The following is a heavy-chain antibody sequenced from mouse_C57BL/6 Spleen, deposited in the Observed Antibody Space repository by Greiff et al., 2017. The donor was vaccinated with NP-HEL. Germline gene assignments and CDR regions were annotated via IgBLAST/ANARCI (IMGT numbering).Heavy chain of an antibody. V-gene: IGHV5-4*01. CDR3: AREGYDGYYGAWFAY. Sequence: EVKVVESGGGLVKPGGSLKLSCAASGFTFSSYAMSWVRQTPEKRLEWVATISDGGSYTYYPDNVKGRFTISRDNAKNNLYLQMSHLKSEDTAMYYCAREGYDGYYGAWFAYWGQGTLVTVSA. CDR2: ISDGGSYT. J-gene: IGHJ3*01. CDR1: GFTFSSYA. D-gene: IGHD2-3*01.